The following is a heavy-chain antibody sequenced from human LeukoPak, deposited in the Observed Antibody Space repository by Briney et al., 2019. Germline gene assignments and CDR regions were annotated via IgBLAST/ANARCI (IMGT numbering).Heavy chain of an antibody. Sequence: PSQTVSLTCAISGDSVSSNSAAWNWIRQSPSRGLEWLGRIYYRSKWYNDYAVSVKSRITINPDTSKNQFSLQLNSVTPEDTAVYYCARDTRYYGDYYYYYGMDVWGQGTTVTVSS. J-gene: IGHJ6*02. CDR3: ARDTRYYGDYYYYYGMDV. V-gene: IGHV6-1*01. CDR1: GDSVSSNSAA. CDR2: IYYRSKWYN. D-gene: IGHD1-26*01.